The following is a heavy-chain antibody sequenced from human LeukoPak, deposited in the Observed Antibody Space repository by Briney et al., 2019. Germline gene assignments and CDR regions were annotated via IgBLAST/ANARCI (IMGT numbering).Heavy chain of an antibody. CDR1: GFTFSSYA. V-gene: IGHV3-23*01. CDR3: AKNNGGYYRFDY. Sequence: GGSLRLSCVASGFTFSSYAMSWVRQAPGKGLEWVSAISGSGGSTYYADFVKGRFTISRDNSKNTLYLQMNSLRAEDTAVYYCAKNNGGYYRFDYWGQGTLVTVSS. J-gene: IGHJ4*02. D-gene: IGHD3-22*01. CDR2: ISGSGGST.